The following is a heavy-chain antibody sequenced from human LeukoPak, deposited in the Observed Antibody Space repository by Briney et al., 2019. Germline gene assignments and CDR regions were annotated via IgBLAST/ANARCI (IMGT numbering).Heavy chain of an antibody. V-gene: IGHV1-2*06. CDR1: GYTFSSHY. CDR2: VNPDGGGT. J-gene: IGHJ6*02. Sequence: ASVKVSCKASGYTFSSHYIHWVRQTPGTPGQGLEWMGRVNPDGGGTNYAQKFQGRVTMTRDASVSTVYVELSSLRSDDTAVYFCARSGPYSGNDPYYYAMDVWGQGTTVTVSS. D-gene: IGHD3-10*01. CDR3: ARSGPYSGNDPYYYAMDV.